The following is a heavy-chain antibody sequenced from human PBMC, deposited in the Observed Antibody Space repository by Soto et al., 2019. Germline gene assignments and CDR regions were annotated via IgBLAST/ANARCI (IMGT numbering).Heavy chain of an antibody. V-gene: IGHV3-23*01. CDR1: GFSFSSYA. CDR3: AKGSIEYSASVDN. D-gene: IGHD5-12*01. J-gene: IGHJ4*02. Sequence: VQLLESGGGLVQPGGSLRLSCAASGFSFSSYAMVWVRQAPGKGLEWVSVISARGGSSYFADSVKGRFTISRDNSKNVLSLEMNNLRADDTAIYFCAKGSIEYSASVDNWGQGTLVLVSS. CDR2: ISARGGSS.